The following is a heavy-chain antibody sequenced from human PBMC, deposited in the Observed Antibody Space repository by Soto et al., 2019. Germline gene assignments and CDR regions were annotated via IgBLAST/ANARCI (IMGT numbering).Heavy chain of an antibody. CDR1: GDSVSSNSAA. CDR3: ARHRRETGTYAQPLDY. Sequence: PSQTLSLTCAISGDSVSSNSAAWNWIRQSPSRGLEWLGRTYYRSKWYNDYAVSVKSRITINPDTSKNQFSLRLNSVTPEDTAVYYCARHRRETGTYAQPLDYWGQGTLVTVSS. CDR2: TYYRSKWYN. D-gene: IGHD1-1*01. J-gene: IGHJ4*02. V-gene: IGHV6-1*01.